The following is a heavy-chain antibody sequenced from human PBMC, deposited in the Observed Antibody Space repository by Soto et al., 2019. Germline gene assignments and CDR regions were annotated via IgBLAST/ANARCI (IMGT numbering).Heavy chain of an antibody. D-gene: IGHD6-13*01. J-gene: IGHJ4*02. CDR3: ARRFTGSWGEKFDY. CDR1: GGSIISSNW. V-gene: IGHV4-4*02. Sequence: SETLSLTCAVSGGSIISSNWWRWVRQPPGKGLEWIGEIYYSGSTNDNPSLKSRVTISGDKSKNHFSLKLNSVTAADTAVYYCARRFTGSWGEKFDYWGQGNLVTVSS. CDR2: IYYSGST.